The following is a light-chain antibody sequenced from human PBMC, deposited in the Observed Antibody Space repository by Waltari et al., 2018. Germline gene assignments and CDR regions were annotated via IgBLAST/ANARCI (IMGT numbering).Light chain of an antibody. J-gene: IGLJ2*01. CDR1: SSDVGDYNY. V-gene: IGLV2-14*03. CDR2: DVS. Sequence: QSALTQPASVSGSPGQSITISCTGTSSDVGDYNYVSWYQQHPGTAPKLMIYDVSNRPSGVANRFSGSKSGNTASLTISGLQAEDEADYYCSSYIGSSTLELFGGGTSLTIL. CDR3: SSYIGSSTLEL.